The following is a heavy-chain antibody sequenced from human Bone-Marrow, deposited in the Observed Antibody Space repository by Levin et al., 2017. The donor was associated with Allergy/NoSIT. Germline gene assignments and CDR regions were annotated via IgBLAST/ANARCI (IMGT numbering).Heavy chain of an antibody. V-gene: IGHV4-61*01. J-gene: IGHJ6*02. CDR2: IYYSGST. D-gene: IGHD6-13*01. Sequence: SETLSLTCTVSGGSVSSGSYYWSWIRQPPGKGLEWIGYIYYSGSTNYNPSLKSRVTISVDTSKNQFSLKLSSVTAADTAVYYCAASGYSSSWVRYYYYYGMDVWGQGTTVTVSS. CDR3: AASGYSSSWVRYYYYYGMDV. CDR1: GGSVSSGSYY.